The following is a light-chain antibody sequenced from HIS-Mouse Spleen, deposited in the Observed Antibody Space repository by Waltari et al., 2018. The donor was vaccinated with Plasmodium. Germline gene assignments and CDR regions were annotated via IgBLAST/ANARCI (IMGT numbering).Light chain of an antibody. CDR2: EDS. V-gene: IGLV3-10*01. Sequence: SYELPQPPSVSVSPGQTARITCSGDALPKKYYYWYQQKSRQAPVLVIYEDSKRPSGIPERFSGSSSGTMATLTISGAHVEDEADYYCYSTDSSGNHRVFGGGTKLTVL. CDR1: ALPKKY. J-gene: IGLJ3*02. CDR3: YSTDSSGNHRV.